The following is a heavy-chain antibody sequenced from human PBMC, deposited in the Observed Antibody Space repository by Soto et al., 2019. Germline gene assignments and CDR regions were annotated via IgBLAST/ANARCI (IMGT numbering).Heavy chain of an antibody. D-gene: IGHD6-19*01. Sequence: GGSLRLSCSASGFSFSSFGMHWVRQAPGKGLEWVAVISYDGTNKYYADSVKGRFTISRDNSKNTLYLELNSLRAEDTAFYYCAKGSGQWPNFFDSWGQGTLVTVSS. CDR1: GFSFSSFG. CDR2: ISYDGTNK. V-gene: IGHV3-30*18. CDR3: AKGSGQWPNFFDS. J-gene: IGHJ4*02.